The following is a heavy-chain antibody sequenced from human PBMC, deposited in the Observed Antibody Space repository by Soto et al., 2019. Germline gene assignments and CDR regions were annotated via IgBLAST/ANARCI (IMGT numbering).Heavy chain of an antibody. Sequence: PSETLSLTCAVYGGSFSGYYWSWIRQPPGKGLEWIGEINHSGSTNYNPSLKSRVTISVDTSKNQFSLKLSSVTAADTAVYYCARGDYGDYAPNFDYWGQGTLVTVSS. J-gene: IGHJ4*02. CDR3: ARGDYGDYAPNFDY. CDR1: GGSFSGYY. D-gene: IGHD4-17*01. V-gene: IGHV4-34*01. CDR2: INHSGST.